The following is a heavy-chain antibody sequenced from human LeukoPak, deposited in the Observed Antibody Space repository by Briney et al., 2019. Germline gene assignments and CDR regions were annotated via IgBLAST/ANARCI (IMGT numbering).Heavy chain of an antibody. J-gene: IGHJ4*02. D-gene: IGHD3-9*01. CDR2: IKQDGSEK. V-gene: IGHV3-7*01. CDR1: GFTFSSYW. CDR3: ARAPGVYDILTGYSFYFDY. Sequence: PGGSLRPSCAASGFTFSSYWMSWVRQAPGKGLEWVANIKQDGSEKYYVDSVKGRFTISRDNAKNSLYLQMNSLRAEDTAVYYCARAPGVYDILTGYSFYFDYWGQGTLVTVSS.